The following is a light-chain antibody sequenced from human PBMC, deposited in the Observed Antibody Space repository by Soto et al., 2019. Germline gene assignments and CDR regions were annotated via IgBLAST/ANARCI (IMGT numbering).Light chain of an antibody. J-gene: IGKJ1*01. CDR3: QQYNSYWT. CDR1: QSISSW. CDR2: KAS. Sequence: DIQMTQSPSTLSASVGDRVTITCRASQSISSWLAWYQQNPGKAHKLLIYKASSLESGVPSRFSVRGSGTEFTLTIGSLQPDDFAPYYCQQYNSYWTFGQGTKVEIK. V-gene: IGKV1-5*03.